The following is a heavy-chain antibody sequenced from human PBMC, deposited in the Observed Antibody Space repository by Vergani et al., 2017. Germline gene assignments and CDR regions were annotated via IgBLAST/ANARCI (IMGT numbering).Heavy chain of an antibody. D-gene: IGHD5-24*01. Sequence: QVTLRESGPALVKPTQTLTLTCTFSGFSLSTSGMCVSWIRQPPGKALEWLALIDWDDDKYYSTSLKTRLTISKDTSKNQVVLTMTNMDPVDTATYYCARIDGDRRWLALDYWGQGTLVTVSS. CDR2: IDWDDDK. V-gene: IGHV2-70*01. CDR1: GFSLSTSGMC. J-gene: IGHJ4*02. CDR3: ARIDGDRRWLALDY.